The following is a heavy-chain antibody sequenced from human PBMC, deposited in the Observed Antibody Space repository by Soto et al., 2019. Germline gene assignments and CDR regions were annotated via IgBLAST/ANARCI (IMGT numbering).Heavy chain of an antibody. CDR2: INNNGDRI. Sequence: GGSLRLSCSASGFTFSNYAMHWVRQAPGKGLEYVSSINNNGDRIYYSDSVKGRLTISRDNSKNTLYLQMSSLRAEDTAAYYCARYQQLVLISRNWFDPWGQGTLVTVSS. CDR1: GFTFSNYA. V-gene: IGHV3-64D*06. J-gene: IGHJ5*02. D-gene: IGHD6-13*01. CDR3: ARYQQLVLISRNWFDP.